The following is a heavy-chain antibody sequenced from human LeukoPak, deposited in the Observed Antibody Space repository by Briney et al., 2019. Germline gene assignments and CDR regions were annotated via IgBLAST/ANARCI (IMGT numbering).Heavy chain of an antibody. J-gene: IGHJ4*02. CDR3: AREVEADIVATYNFDY. CDR2: IIPVFGTT. Sequence: SVKVSCKASGGTFSTYAISWVRQAPGQGLEWMGGIIPVFGTTKYAQKFQGRVTITADKSTSTAYMELSSLRSEDTAVYYCAREVEADIVATYNFDYWGQGTLVTVSS. D-gene: IGHD5-12*01. CDR1: GGTFSTYA. V-gene: IGHV1-69*06.